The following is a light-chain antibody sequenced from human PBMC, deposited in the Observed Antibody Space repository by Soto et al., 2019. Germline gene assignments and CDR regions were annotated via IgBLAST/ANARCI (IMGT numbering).Light chain of an antibody. V-gene: IGKV1-39*01. CDR1: QSISSY. CDR2: AAS. CDR3: QQSYSTLT. J-gene: IGKJ2*01. Sequence: DIQMTQSPSSLSASVGDRVTITCRASQSISSYLNWYQQKPGKAPQLLIYAASSLQSGVPSRFSGSGSGTDFTLTISSLQPEDFATYYCQQSYSTLTFGQGKKREIK.